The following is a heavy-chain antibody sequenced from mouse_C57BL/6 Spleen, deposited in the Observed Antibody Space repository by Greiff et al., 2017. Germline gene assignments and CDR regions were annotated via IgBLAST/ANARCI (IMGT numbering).Heavy chain of an antibody. CDR2: ISYDGSN. Sequence: EVQLVESGPGLVKPSQSLSLTCSVTGYSITSGYYWNWIRQFPGNKLEWMGYISYDGSNNYNPSLKNRISITRDTSKNQFFLKLNSVTTEDTATYYCASSNYYGSSYGAMDYWGQGTSVTVSS. V-gene: IGHV3-6*01. CDR1: GYSITSGYY. J-gene: IGHJ4*01. D-gene: IGHD1-1*01. CDR3: ASSNYYGSSYGAMDY.